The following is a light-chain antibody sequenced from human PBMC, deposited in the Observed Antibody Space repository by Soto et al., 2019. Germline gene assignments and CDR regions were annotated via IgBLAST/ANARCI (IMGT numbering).Light chain of an antibody. J-gene: IGKJ3*01. CDR3: QKYNTWPPV. CDR1: QSVSSN. Sequence: EIVMTQSPATLSVSPGERATLSCRASQSVSSNLAWYQQKPGQAPRLLIYGASTRATGIPARFSGSGSGTEFPLTISGLRFEVFAFYSCQKYNTWPPVLGPGTKVDIK. CDR2: GAS. V-gene: IGKV3-15*01.